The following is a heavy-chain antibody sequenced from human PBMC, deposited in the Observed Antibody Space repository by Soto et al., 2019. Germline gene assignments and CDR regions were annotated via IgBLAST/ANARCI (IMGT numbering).Heavy chain of an antibody. D-gene: IGHD3-22*01. CDR1: GFTFSSYA. Sequence: GGSLRLSCAASGFTFSSYAMSWVRQAPGKGLEWVSAISGSGGSTYYADSVKGRFTISRDNSKNTLYLQMNSLRAEDTAVYYCAALNYYDSSGYYSDADYWGQGTLVTVSS. V-gene: IGHV3-23*01. J-gene: IGHJ4*02. CDR2: ISGSGGST. CDR3: AALNYYDSSGYYSDADY.